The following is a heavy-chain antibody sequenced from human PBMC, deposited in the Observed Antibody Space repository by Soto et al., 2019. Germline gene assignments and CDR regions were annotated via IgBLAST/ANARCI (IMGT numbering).Heavy chain of an antibody. Sequence: SETLSLTCTVSGGSISSYYWSWIRQPPGKGLEWIGYIYYSGSTNYNPSLKSRVTISVDTSKNQFSLKLSSVTAADTAVYYCARGGGVVVVVAATFSYFDYWGQGTLVTVSS. CDR2: IYYSGST. V-gene: IGHV4-59*01. J-gene: IGHJ4*02. CDR3: ARGGGVVVVVAATFSYFDY. D-gene: IGHD2-15*01. CDR1: GGSISSYY.